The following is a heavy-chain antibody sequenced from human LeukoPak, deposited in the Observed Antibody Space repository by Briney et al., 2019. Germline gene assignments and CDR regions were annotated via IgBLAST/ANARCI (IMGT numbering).Heavy chain of an antibody. Sequence: GGSLRLPCAASGFTFSSYSMNWVRQAPGKGLEWVSSISSSSSYIYYADSVKGRFTISRDNAKNSLYLQMNSLRAEDTAVYYCASEGFTYYNDSSGFFYWGQGTLVTVSS. D-gene: IGHD3-22*01. CDR1: GFTFSSYS. V-gene: IGHV3-21*01. J-gene: IGHJ4*02. CDR2: ISSSSSYI. CDR3: ASEGFTYYNDSSGFFY.